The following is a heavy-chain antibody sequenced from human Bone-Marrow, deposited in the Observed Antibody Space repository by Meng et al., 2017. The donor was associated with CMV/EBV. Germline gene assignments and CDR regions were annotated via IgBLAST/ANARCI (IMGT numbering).Heavy chain of an antibody. CDR2: MNPNSGNT. CDR1: GYTFTSYD. V-gene: IGHV1-8*01. Sequence: ASVKVSCKASGYTFTSYDINWVRQATGQGLEWMGWMNPNSGNTGYAQKFQGRVTMTRNTSISTAYMELSSLKSDDPAVYYCARDPGIAARRHHYYYGMDVWGQG. J-gene: IGHJ6*02. CDR3: ARDPGIAARRHHYYYGMDV. D-gene: IGHD6-6*01.